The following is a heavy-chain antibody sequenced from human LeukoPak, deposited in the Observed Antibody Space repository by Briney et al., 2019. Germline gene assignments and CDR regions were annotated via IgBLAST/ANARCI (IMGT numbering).Heavy chain of an antibody. J-gene: IGHJ5*02. CDR1: GGSISSCY. V-gene: IGHV4-4*07. CDR2: IYTSGST. D-gene: IGHD3-3*01. Sequence: SETLSLTCTVSGGSISSCYWSWIRQPAGKGLEWIGRIYTSGSTNYNPSLKSRVTMSVDTSKNQFSLKLSSVTAADTAVYYCARDITIFGVAPQNWFDPWGQGTLVTVSS. CDR3: ARDITIFGVAPQNWFDP.